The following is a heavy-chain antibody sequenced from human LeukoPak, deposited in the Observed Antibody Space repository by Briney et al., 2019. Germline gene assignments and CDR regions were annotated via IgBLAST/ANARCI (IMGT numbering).Heavy chain of an antibody. CDR1: GFTFSDYG. CDR2: IWYDGSIK. V-gene: IGHV3-33*01. J-gene: IGHJ2*01. CDR3: ARDQRSWYFDL. Sequence: GRSLRLSCAASGFTFSDYGMHWVRQAPGKGLEWVAVIWYDGSIKDYADSVKGRFTISRDNSKNTLYLQMNSLRAEDTAAYYCARDQRSWYFDLWGRGTLVTVSS.